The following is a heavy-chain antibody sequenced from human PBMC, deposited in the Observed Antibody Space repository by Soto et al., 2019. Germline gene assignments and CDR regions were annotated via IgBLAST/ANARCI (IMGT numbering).Heavy chain of an antibody. V-gene: IGHV3-30*18. Sequence: PGGSLRLSCAATGFSFSSYGMHWVRQAPGKGLEWVAVISYEGSKKYYADSVKGRFTISRDNSKNTLYLQMNSLRGEDTAVYYCAKDLSEMATIQWLDSWGQGTLVTVSS. CDR1: GFSFSSYG. J-gene: IGHJ5*01. CDR3: AKDLSEMATIQWLDS. CDR2: ISYEGSKK.